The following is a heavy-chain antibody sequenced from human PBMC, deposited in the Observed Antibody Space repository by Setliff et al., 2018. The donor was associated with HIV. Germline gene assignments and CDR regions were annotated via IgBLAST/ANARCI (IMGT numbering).Heavy chain of an antibody. CDR2: IIPIFGTA. Sequence: ASVKVSCKASGGTFSSYAISWVRQAPGQGLEWMGGIIPIFGTANYAQKFQGRVTITADESTSTAYMELSSLRSEDTAVYYCARGYCSGGSCYDRYWGQGTLVTVSS. J-gene: IGHJ4*02. V-gene: IGHV1-69*13. CDR1: GGTFSSYA. CDR3: ARGYCSGGSCYDRY. D-gene: IGHD2-15*01.